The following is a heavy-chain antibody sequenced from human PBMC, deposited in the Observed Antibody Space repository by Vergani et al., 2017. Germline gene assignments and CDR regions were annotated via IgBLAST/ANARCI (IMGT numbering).Heavy chain of an antibody. J-gene: IGHJ4*02. D-gene: IGHD3-10*01. V-gene: IGHV3-23*01. CDR2: ISVSGVSA. Sequence: EVQLLESGGGFVQPGGSLRLTCAASEFTFSHYAMNWVRQAPGKGLELVSGISVSGVSAYYTDSVKGRFTISRDNSKNMLFLQMNNLRTEDTAIYYCAKQYFVSGNYLFDYWGQGTLVTVSS. CDR3: AKQYFVSGNYLFDY. CDR1: EFTFSHYA.